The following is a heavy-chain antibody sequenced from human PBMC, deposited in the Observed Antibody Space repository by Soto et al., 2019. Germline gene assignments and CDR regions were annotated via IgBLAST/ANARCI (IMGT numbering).Heavy chain of an antibody. CDR3: ARVYRLHPPRIAASRPGGYYYGMDV. J-gene: IGHJ6*02. D-gene: IGHD6-6*01. Sequence: PSETLSLTCAVYGGSFSGYYWSWIRQPPGKGLEWIGEINHSGSTNYNPSLKSRVTISVDKSKNQFSLKLSSVTAADTAAYYCARVYRLHPPRIAASRPGGYYYGMDVWGQGNTVTVSS. V-gene: IGHV4-34*01. CDR2: INHSGST. CDR1: GGSFSGYY.